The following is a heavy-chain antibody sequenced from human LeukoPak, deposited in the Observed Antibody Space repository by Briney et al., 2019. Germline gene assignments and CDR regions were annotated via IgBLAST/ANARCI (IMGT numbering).Heavy chain of an antibody. D-gene: IGHD3-22*01. CDR3: AGRSRYYDSSGTFDY. CDR2: IYPGHSDT. V-gene: IGHV5-51*01. CDR1: GYSYTSYW. J-gene: IGHJ4*02. Sequence: GESLQLSCEGSGYSYTSYWIGWVRQMPGKCLEWMGIIYPGHSDTRYSPSFQGQVPISADKSISTPYLQWSSLKASDTAMYYCAGRSRYYDSSGTFDYWGQGTLVTVSS.